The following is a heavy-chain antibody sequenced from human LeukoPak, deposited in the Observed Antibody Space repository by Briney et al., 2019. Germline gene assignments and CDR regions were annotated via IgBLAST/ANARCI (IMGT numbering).Heavy chain of an antibody. CDR2: IDTAGGT. CDR1: GFDFSNFD. J-gene: IGHJ6*03. V-gene: IGHV3-13*01. Sequence: GGSLRLSCTASGFDFSNFDFHWVRQLRGKGLEWVSHIDTAGGTYYPGSVKGRFTISRANAKKSLYLQMHNLRVGDTALHFCARGSPWSYYYMDVWGVGTAVSVS. D-gene: IGHD3-3*01. CDR3: ARGSPWSYYYMDV.